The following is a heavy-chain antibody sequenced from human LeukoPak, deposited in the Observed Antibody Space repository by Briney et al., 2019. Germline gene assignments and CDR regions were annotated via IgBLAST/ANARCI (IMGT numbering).Heavy chain of an antibody. CDR3: ARDPPGIAASVSGG. J-gene: IGHJ4*02. D-gene: IGHD6-13*01. CDR1: GLTASNNY. Sequence: GGSLRLSCKPSGLTASNNYINGVRQAPGKGLGGVALIYSGGSTQYADSVKGRFTISRDNSRNTLYLQMSSLRVEDTAVYYCARDPPGIAASVSGGWGQGILVTVSS. V-gene: IGHV3-53*01. CDR2: IYSGGST.